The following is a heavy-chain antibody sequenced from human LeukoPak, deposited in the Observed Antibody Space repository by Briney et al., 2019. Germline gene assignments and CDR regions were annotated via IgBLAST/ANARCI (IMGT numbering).Heavy chain of an antibody. CDR3: ARGGYCSSTSCHNHYYYYYYMDV. D-gene: IGHD2-2*02. CDR2: INPNSGGT. Sequence: ASVKVSCKASGYTFTGYYMHWVRQAPGQGLEWMGWINPNSGGTNYAQKFQGRVTMTRDTSISTAYMELSRLRSDDTAVYYCARGGYCSSTSCHNHYYYYYYMDVWGKGTTVTVSS. J-gene: IGHJ6*03. CDR1: GYTFTGYY. V-gene: IGHV1-2*02.